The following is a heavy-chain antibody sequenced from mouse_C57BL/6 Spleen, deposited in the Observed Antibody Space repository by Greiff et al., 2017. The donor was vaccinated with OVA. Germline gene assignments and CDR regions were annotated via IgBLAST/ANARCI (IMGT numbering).Heavy chain of an antibody. Sequence: VKLMESGPGLVAPSQSLSITCTVSGFSLTSYGVSWVRQPPGKGLEWLGVIWGDGSTNYHSALISRLSISQDNSKSQVFLKLNRLQAEETATYDWGKLYYDGSGCARDYWGQGTSVTVAS. CDR3: GKLYYDGSGCARDY. D-gene: IGHD1-1*01. CDR1: GFSLTSYG. V-gene: IGHV2-3*01. CDR2: IWGDGST. J-gene: IGHJ4*01.